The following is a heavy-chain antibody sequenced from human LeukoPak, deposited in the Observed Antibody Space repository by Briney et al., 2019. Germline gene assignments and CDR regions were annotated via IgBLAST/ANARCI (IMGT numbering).Heavy chain of an antibody. V-gene: IGHV3-73*01. CDR2: IRSTANGYAT. CDR1: GFTVSSNY. D-gene: IGHD3-10*01. Sequence: GGSLRLSCAASGFTVSSNYMSWVRQPSRQGLERVGRIRSTANGYATAYASSVKGRFTTSRDDSKNTAYLQMDSLKTEDTAVYYCTGNYYGSGSYADFDYWGQGTLVTVSS. CDR3: TGNYYGSGSYADFDY. J-gene: IGHJ4*02.